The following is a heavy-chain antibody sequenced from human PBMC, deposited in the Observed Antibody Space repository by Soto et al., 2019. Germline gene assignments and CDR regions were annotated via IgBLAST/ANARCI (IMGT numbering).Heavy chain of an antibody. J-gene: IGHJ4*02. D-gene: IGHD6-13*01. CDR1: GGSMRKYF. CDR3: AAGEASSRNLAPYYLDF. V-gene: IGHV4-59*01. CDR2: IQYRGAS. Sequence: PSGTLSLTCTVSGGSMRKYFWTWIRQPPGKGLGWSGYIQYRGASSFFPSYSPSHRSRVNISEDTSKNQFALKLLSVTTADTAVYFCAAGEASSRNLAPYYLDFWGQGTLVTVSS.